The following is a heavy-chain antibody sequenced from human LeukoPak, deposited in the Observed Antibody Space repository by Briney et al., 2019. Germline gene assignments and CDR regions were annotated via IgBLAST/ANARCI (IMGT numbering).Heavy chain of an antibody. CDR2: ISAYNGNT. D-gene: IGHD3-3*01. Sequence: ASVKVSCKASGYTFTSYGISWVRQAPGQGLAWMGWISAYNGNTNYAQKLQGRVTMTTDTSTSTAYMELRSLRSDDTAVYYCARGSDFWSGFYYGRFDPWGQGTLVTVSS. CDR1: GYTFTSYG. V-gene: IGHV1-18*01. CDR3: ARGSDFWSGFYYGRFDP. J-gene: IGHJ5*02.